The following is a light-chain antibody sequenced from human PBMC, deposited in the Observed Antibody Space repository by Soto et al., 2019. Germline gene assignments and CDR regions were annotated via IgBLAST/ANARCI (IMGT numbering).Light chain of an antibody. CDR1: QGIRND. CDR3: QQYERYST. J-gene: IGKJ1*01. CDR2: AAS. V-gene: IGKV1-17*01. Sequence: IQMTQAPSSLAASVGNRVTITCRASQGIRNDLGWFQQKPGKAPNLLIYAASSLQSGVPSRFSGSGYGTEFTLTISGLQPEDSATYYCQQYERYSTFGQGTKVDIK.